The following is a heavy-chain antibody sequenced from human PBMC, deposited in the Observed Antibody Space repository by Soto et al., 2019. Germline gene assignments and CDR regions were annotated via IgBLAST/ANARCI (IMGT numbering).Heavy chain of an antibody. CDR1: GYSFTSYW. D-gene: IGHD3-3*01. J-gene: IGHJ6*02. Sequence: RGESLKISCKASGYSFTSYWIGWVRQMPGKGLEWMGIIFPGDSETRYNPSFRGQVTMSADKSITTAYLQWSSLKASDTAIYYCARPLRFLADYYGMEVWGQGTTVTVSS. V-gene: IGHV5-51*01. CDR2: IFPGDSET. CDR3: ARPLRFLADYYGMEV.